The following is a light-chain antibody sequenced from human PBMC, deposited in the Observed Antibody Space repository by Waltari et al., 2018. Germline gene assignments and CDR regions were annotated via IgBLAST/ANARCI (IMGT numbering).Light chain of an antibody. J-gene: IGLJ1*01. Sequence: QSALTQPPSASGSPGQSVTISCTGTSSDVGGYNYVSWYQQHPGKAPKLVIYEVSKRPSGVPDRFPGSKSGNTASLTVSGLQAEDEADYYCSSYAGSNNPYVFGTGTKVTVL. V-gene: IGLV2-8*01. CDR2: EVS. CDR1: SSDVGGYNY. CDR3: SSYAGSNNPYV.